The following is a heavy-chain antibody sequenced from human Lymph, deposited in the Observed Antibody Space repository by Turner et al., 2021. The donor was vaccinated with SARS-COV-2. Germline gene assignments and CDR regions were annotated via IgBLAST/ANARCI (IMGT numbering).Heavy chain of an antibody. Sequence: QVQLVQSGAELKKPGSSVKVFCKASGGTFSSYAITWVRQAPGQGLEWMGGIIPILAIANYAQKFQGRVTITADKSTSTAYMELSSLRSEDTAVYYCARDYPYCSSTSCYDPWGQGTLVTVSS. CDR3: ARDYPYCSSTSCYDP. V-gene: IGHV1-69*10. CDR2: IIPILAIA. CDR1: GGTFSSYA. D-gene: IGHD2-2*01. J-gene: IGHJ5*02.